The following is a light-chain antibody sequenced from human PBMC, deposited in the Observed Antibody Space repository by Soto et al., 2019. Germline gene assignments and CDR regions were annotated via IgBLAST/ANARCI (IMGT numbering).Light chain of an antibody. V-gene: IGKV1-39*01. Sequence: DIQMTQSPSSLSASVGDRVTITCRASQSISSYLNWYQQKPGKAPKLLIYAASSLQSGVPSRFSGSGSGTDFTLNISSLQPEDFATYYCHHSYSTPWTFGQGTKVEIK. J-gene: IGKJ1*01. CDR1: QSISSY. CDR3: HHSYSTPWT. CDR2: AAS.